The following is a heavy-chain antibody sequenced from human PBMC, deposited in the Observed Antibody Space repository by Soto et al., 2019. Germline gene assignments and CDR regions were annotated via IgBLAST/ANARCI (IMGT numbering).Heavy chain of an antibody. V-gene: IGHV4-34*01. CDR2: INHSGST. D-gene: IGHD3-22*01. J-gene: IGHJ4*02. Sequence: SETLSLTCAVYGGSFSGYSWTWIRQPPGTGLEWIGEINHSGSTNYNPSLKSRVTISVDTSKNQFSLKLTSVTAADTAVYYCARSMLYSDGSNYSPFDYWGQGTLVTVSS. CDR1: GGSFSGYS. CDR3: ARSMLYSDGSNYSPFDY.